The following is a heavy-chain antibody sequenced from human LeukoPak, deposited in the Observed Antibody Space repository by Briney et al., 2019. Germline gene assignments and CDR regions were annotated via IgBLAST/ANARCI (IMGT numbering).Heavy chain of an antibody. Sequence: SETLSLTCAVYGGSFSGHYWSWIRQPPGKGLEWIGEINHSGSTNYNPSLKSRVTISVDTSKNQFSLKLSSVTAADTAVYYCARGALGGYCSSTSCPAFGYWGQGTLVTVSS. CDR2: INHSGST. CDR3: ARGALGGYCSSTSCPAFGY. CDR1: GGSFSGHY. D-gene: IGHD2-2*01. J-gene: IGHJ4*02. V-gene: IGHV4-34*01.